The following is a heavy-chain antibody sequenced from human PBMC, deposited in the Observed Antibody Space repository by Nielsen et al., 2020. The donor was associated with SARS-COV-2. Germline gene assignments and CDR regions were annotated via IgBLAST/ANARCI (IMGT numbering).Heavy chain of an antibody. D-gene: IGHD1-26*01. J-gene: IGHJ4*02. CDR1: GGSISSNNW. Sequence: SETLSLTCAVSGGSISSNNWWSWVRQPPGKGLEWIGEIYHRGSTNYNPSLKSRVTISVDKSKNQFSLKLSSVTAADTAVYYCARVRGIVGATMSPYYFDYWGQGTLVTVSS. V-gene: IGHV4-4*02. CDR2: IYHRGST. CDR3: ARVRGIVGATMSPYYFDY.